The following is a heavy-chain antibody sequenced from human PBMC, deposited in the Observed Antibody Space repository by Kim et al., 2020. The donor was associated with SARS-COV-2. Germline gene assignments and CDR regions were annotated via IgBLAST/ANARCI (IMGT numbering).Heavy chain of an antibody. J-gene: IGHJ5*02. CDR3: AKGTMVRGVSFKSAGWFDP. CDR2: ISGSGGST. CDR1: GFTFSSYA. V-gene: IGHV3-23*01. D-gene: IGHD3-10*01. Sequence: GGSLRLSCAASGFTFSSYAMSWVRQAPGKGLEWVSAISGSGGSTYYADSVKGRFTISRDNSKNTLYLQMNSLRAEDTAVYYCAKGTMVRGVSFKSAGWFDPWGQGTLVTVSS.